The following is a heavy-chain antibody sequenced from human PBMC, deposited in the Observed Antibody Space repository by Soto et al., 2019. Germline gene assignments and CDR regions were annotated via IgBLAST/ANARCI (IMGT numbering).Heavy chain of an antibody. Sequence: PGGSLRLSCAASGFTFSSYIMNWVRQAPGKGLEWVSSISSSSSYIYYADSVKGRFTISRDNAKNSLYLQMNSLRAEDTAVYYCARDMGVPAAYYMDVWGKGTTVTVSS. D-gene: IGHD2-2*01. J-gene: IGHJ6*03. CDR3: ARDMGVPAAYYMDV. CDR1: GFTFSSYI. V-gene: IGHV3-21*01. CDR2: ISSSSSYI.